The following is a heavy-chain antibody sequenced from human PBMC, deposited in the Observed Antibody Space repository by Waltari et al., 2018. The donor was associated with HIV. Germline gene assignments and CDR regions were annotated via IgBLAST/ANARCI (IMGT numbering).Heavy chain of an antibody. Sequence: WIGSFYYSGSTYSNPSLKSRVTISVDTSKNQFSLKLSSVTAADTAIYYCQSSSWSTDYWGQGTLVTVSS. J-gene: IGHJ4*02. V-gene: IGHV4-39*01. CDR2: FYYSGST. D-gene: IGHD6-13*01. CDR3: QSSSWSTDY.